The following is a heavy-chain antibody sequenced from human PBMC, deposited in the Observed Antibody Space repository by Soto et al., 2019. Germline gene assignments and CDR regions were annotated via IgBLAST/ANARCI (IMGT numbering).Heavy chain of an antibody. V-gene: IGHV3-30*18. CDR2: VSFDGRNK. J-gene: IGHJ4*02. CDR1: GFNLSTYG. CDR3: AKEGFYDRTGYYPFDS. Sequence: SLSLSCTASGFNLSTYGVHWVRQPPGKGLEWVAVVSFDGRNKYYAGSVEGRFTISRDNSKKTLYLHMNSLRAEDTAVYYCAKEGFYDRTGYYPFDSWGQGTLVTVSS. D-gene: IGHD3-22*01.